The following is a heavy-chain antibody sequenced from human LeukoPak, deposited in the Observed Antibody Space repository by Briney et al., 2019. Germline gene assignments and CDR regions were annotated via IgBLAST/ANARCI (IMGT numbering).Heavy chain of an antibody. CDR2: IYYSGST. CDR3: ARGLGTNYDILTGYYSGPLDY. J-gene: IGHJ4*02. D-gene: IGHD3-9*01. CDR1: GGSISSYY. V-gene: IGHV4-59*12. Sequence: PSETLSLTCTVSGGSISSYYWSWIRQPPGKGLEWIGYIYYSGSTNYNPSLKSRVTISVDTSKNQFSLKLSSVTAADTAVYYCARGLGTNYDILTGYYSGPLDYWGQGTLVTVSS.